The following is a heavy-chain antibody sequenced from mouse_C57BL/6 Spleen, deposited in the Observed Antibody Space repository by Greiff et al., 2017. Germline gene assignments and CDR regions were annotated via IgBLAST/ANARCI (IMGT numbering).Heavy chain of an antibody. V-gene: IGHV5-17*01. J-gene: IGHJ2*01. CDR2: ISSGSSTI. D-gene: IGHD2-4*01. CDR1: GFTFSDYG. CDR3: ARVSTMIKNYFDY. Sequence: EVKLVESGGGLVKPGGSLKLSCAASGFTFSDYGMHWVRQAPEKGLEWVAYISSGSSTIYYADTVKGRFTISRDNAKNTLFLQMTSLRSEDTAMYDCARVSTMIKNYFDYWGQGTTLTVSS.